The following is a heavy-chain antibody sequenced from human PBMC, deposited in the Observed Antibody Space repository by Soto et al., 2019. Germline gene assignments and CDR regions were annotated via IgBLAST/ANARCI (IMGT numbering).Heavy chain of an antibody. Sequence: EVQLVESGGGLVQPGGSLRLSCEASGFTFSSYWMSWVRQAPGKGLAWVANIKKDGGEKYYVDSVKGRFTISRDNAKNSLFLHMNSLRAEDTAVYYCVRVGKNRPAAGHYWGPGTLVTVSS. CDR1: GFTFSSYW. D-gene: IGHD7-27*01. J-gene: IGHJ4*02. CDR2: IKKDGGEK. CDR3: VRVGKNRPAAGHY. V-gene: IGHV3-7*01.